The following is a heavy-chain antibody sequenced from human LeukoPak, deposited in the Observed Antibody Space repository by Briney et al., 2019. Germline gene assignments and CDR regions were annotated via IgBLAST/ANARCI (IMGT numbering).Heavy chain of an antibody. J-gene: IGHJ4*02. Sequence: PGGSLRLSCAASGFTFSSYAMSWVRQSPGKGLEWVSAIGGNGRTTYYADSVKGRFTISRDNSKNTLYLQMNSLRAEDTAVYYCAKDAYDILTGYYPLVYWGQGTLVIVSS. V-gene: IGHV3-23*01. CDR3: AKDAYDILTGYYPLVY. CDR2: IGGNGRTT. D-gene: IGHD3-9*01. CDR1: GFTFSSYA.